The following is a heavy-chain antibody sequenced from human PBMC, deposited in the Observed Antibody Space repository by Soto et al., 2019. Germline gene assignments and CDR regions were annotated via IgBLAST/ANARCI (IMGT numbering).Heavy chain of an antibody. CDR2: ISGSGGST. CDR1: GFTFSSYA. J-gene: IGHJ3*02. D-gene: IGHD3-3*01. Sequence: GGSLRLSCAASGFTFSSYAMSWVRQAPGKGLEWVSAISGSGGSTYYADSVKGRFTISRDNSKNTLYLQMNSLRAEDTAVYYCAKDQGVERLFFFAFDIWGQGTMVTVSS. CDR3: AKDQGVERLFFFAFDI. V-gene: IGHV3-23*01.